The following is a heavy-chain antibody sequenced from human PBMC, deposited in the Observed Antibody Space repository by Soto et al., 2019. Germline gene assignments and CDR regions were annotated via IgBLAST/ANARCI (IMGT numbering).Heavy chain of an antibody. CDR3: ARDAVAAQY. Sequence: QVQVVQYGAEVKRPGASVKVSCKASGHTFTSYTMHSVRQAPGQRLEWMGWINAGNGNTKYSQKFQGRVTITRDTSASTAYMELRSLRSEDTAVYYCARDAVAAQYWGQGTLVTVSS. V-gene: IGHV1-3*01. CDR2: INAGNGNT. J-gene: IGHJ4*02. D-gene: IGHD6-13*01. CDR1: GHTFTSYT.